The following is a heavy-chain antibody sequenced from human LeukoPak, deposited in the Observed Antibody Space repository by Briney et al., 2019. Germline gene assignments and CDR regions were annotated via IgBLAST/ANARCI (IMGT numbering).Heavy chain of an antibody. V-gene: IGHV3-30*03. CDR3: ARDRDCSSTSCYLVPIRWFDP. Sequence: GGSLRLSCAASGFTFSSYGMHWVRQAPGKGLEWVAVISYDGSNKYYADSVKGRFTISRDNSKNTLYLQMNSLRAEDTAVYYWARDRDCSSTSCYLVPIRWFDPWGQGTLVTVAS. CDR1: GFTFSSYG. CDR2: ISYDGSNK. J-gene: IGHJ5*02. D-gene: IGHD2-2*01.